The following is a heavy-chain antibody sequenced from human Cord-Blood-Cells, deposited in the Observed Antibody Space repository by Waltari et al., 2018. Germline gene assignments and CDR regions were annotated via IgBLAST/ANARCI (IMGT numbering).Heavy chain of an antibody. Sequence: VQLQQWGAGLLKPSETLSLTCAVYGGSFSGYYWSWIRHPPGKGLEWIGEINHSGSTNYNPSLKSRVTISVDKSKNQFSLKLSSVTAADTAVYYCARPGPGYCSGGSCYFDYWGQGTLVTVSS. CDR3: ARPGPGYCSGGSCYFDY. J-gene: IGHJ4*02. V-gene: IGHV4-34*01. D-gene: IGHD2-15*01. CDR2: INHSGST. CDR1: GGSFSGYY.